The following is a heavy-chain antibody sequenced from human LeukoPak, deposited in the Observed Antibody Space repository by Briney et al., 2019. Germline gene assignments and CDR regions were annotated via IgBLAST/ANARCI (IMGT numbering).Heavy chain of an antibody. CDR3: ARDYNDFWSQFRYYMDV. J-gene: IGHJ6*03. V-gene: IGHV1-69*04. CDR2: IIPILGIA. CDR1: RGTFSSYT. D-gene: IGHD3-3*01. Sequence: GASVKVSCKASRGTFSSYTISWVRQAPGQGLEWMGRIIPILGIANYAQKFQGRVTITADKSTSTAYMELSSLRSEDTAVYYCARDYNDFWSQFRYYMDVWGKGTTVTVSS.